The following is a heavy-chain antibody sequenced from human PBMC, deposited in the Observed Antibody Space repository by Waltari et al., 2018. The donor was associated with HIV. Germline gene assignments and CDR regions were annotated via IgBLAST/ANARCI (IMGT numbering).Heavy chain of an antibody. J-gene: IGHJ6*02. CDR2: ISAGGTK. V-gene: IGHV3-48*03. CDR1: GFTFSNYE. CDR3: AKAVGDTSGRYWGGDV. D-gene: IGHD6-19*01. Sequence: EVQLVESGGGLVQPGGSLRLSCAGSGFTFSNYEMTWGRQAPGKGLECISYISAGGTKYCADSVKGRFSSSRDNAKNSLYLQMNSLRAEDTAVYYCAKAVGDTSGRYWGGDVWGLGTTVTVSS.